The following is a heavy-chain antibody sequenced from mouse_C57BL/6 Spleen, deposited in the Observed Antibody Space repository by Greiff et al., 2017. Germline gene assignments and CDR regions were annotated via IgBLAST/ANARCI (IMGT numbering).Heavy chain of an antibody. Sequence: EVQLQQSGGGLVQPGGSLSLSCAASGFTFTDYYMSWVRQPPGKALEWLGFIRNKANGYTTEYSASVKGRFTISRDNSQSILYLQMNALRAEDSATYYCARGSSYWYFDVWGTGTTVTVSS. V-gene: IGHV7-3*01. CDR2: IRNKANGYTT. J-gene: IGHJ1*03. D-gene: IGHD1-1*01. CDR3: ARGSSYWYFDV. CDR1: GFTFTDYY.